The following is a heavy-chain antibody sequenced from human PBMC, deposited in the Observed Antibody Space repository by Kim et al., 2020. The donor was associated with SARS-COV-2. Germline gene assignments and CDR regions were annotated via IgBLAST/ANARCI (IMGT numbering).Heavy chain of an antibody. J-gene: IGHJ6*02. CDR1: GGSISSSSYY. CDR3: ARVRLVSSPRGYSYGYGYYYGMDV. D-gene: IGHD5-18*01. V-gene: IGHV4-39*07. Sequence: SETLSLTCTVSGGSISSSSYYWGWIRQPPGKGLEWIGSIYYSGSTYYNPSLKSRVTISVDTSKNQFSLKLSSVTAADTAVYYCARVRLVSSPRGYSYGYGYYYGMDVWGQGTTVTVSS. CDR2: IYYSGST.